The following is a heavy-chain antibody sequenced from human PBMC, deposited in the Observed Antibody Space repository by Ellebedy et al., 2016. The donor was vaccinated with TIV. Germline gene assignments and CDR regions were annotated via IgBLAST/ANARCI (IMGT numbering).Heavy chain of an antibody. CDR2: IYSGGST. J-gene: IGHJ5*02. V-gene: IGHV3-53*01. CDR3: ASAQGLLWFGGFDP. Sequence: GESLKISCAASGFTVSGNHMSWVRQAPGKGLEWVSVIYSGGSTYYADPVKGRFTLSRDNSKNTLYLQMNSQRADDTAFYYCASAQGLLWFGGFDPWGQGTLVTVSS. CDR1: GFTVSGNH. D-gene: IGHD3-10*01.